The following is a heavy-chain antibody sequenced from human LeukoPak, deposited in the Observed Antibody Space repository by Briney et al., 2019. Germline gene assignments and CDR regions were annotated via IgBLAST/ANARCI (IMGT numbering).Heavy chain of an antibody. Sequence: GASVKVSCKASGYTFTSYAMHWVRQAPGQRLEWMGWINAGNGNTKYSQKFQGRVTITRDTSASTAYMELSSLRSEDTAVYYCAGDYDISTGYYNFDYWGQGTLVTVSS. D-gene: IGHD3-9*01. V-gene: IGHV1-3*01. CDR3: AGDYDISTGYYNFDY. J-gene: IGHJ4*02. CDR1: GYTFTSYA. CDR2: INAGNGNT.